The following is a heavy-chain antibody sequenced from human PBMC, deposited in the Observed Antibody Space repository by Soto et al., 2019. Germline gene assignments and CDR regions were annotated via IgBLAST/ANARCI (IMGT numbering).Heavy chain of an antibody. Sequence: ASETLSLTCTVSGCSISSYYWSWIRQPPGKGPEWIGCIYYSGSTNYNPSLKSRVTISVDTSKNQFSLKLSSVTAADTAVYYCAREVGYSSTYYYYYGMDVWGQGTTVTVSS. CDR3: AREVGYSSTYYYYYGMDV. J-gene: IGHJ6*02. V-gene: IGHV4-59*12. D-gene: IGHD6-13*01. CDR2: IYYSGST. CDR1: GCSISSYY.